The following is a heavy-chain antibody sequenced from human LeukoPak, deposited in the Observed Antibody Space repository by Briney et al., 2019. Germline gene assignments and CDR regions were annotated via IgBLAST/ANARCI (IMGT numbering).Heavy chain of an antibody. Sequence: PGGSLRLSCAASGFTFSNFGMNWVRQAPGKGLEWVSIITSGVGITYYADSAKGRFTISRDNSKNTLYLQMNSLRAEDTAVYYCAKDGETLYCSSTSCYLPGWFDPWGQGTLVTVSS. CDR1: GFTFSNFG. D-gene: IGHD2-2*01. J-gene: IGHJ5*02. CDR3: AKDGETLYCSSTSCYLPGWFDP. CDR2: ITSGVGIT. V-gene: IGHV3-23*01.